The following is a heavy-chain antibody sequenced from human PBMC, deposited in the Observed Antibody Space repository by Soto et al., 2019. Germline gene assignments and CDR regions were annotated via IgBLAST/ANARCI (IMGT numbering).Heavy chain of an antibody. CDR2: IYYSGST. V-gene: IGHV4-31*03. CDR3: ARGVKSAHYTRDFDY. CDR1: GGSISSGAYY. D-gene: IGHD3-3*01. J-gene: IGHJ4*02. Sequence: SETLSLTCTVSGGSISSGAYYWSWIRQHPGKGLEWIGYIYYSGSTYYNPSLKSRVTISVDTSKNQFSLHLSSVTAADTAVYYCARGVKSAHYTRDFDYWGQGTLVTVSS.